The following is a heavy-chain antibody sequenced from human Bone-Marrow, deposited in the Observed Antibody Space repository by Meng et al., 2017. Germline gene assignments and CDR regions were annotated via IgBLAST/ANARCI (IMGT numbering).Heavy chain of an antibody. D-gene: IGHD3-22*01. CDR1: GFTFSSYW. J-gene: IGHJ6*02. V-gene: IGHV3-23*01. CDR3: ATMANYDSSGYYYSHYGMDV. CDR2: ISGSGGST. Sequence: GESLKISCAASGFTFSSYWMHWVRQAPGKGLEWVSAISGSGGSTYYADSVKGRFTISRDNSKNTLYLQMNSLRAEDTAVYYCATMANYDSSGYYYSHYGMDVWGQGTTVTVSS.